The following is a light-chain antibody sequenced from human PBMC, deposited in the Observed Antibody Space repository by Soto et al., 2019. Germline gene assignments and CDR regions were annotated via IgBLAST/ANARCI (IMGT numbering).Light chain of an antibody. Sequence: QSVLTQPPSASASLRASVTLTCTLSSGYSDYKVDWYQQRPGKGPRFVMRVGTGGIVGSKGDGIPDRFSVLGSGLNRYLTINNIQEEDESDYHCGADHGSGNNFIVVFGGGTKVTVL. V-gene: IGLV9-49*03. J-gene: IGLJ2*01. CDR2: VGTGGIVG. CDR3: GADHGSGNNFIVV. CDR1: SGYSDYK.